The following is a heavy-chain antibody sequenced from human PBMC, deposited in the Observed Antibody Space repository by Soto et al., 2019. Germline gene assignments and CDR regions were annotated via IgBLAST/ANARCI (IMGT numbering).Heavy chain of an antibody. CDR3: ARGGSDMDF. J-gene: IGHJ6*02. V-gene: IGHV3-7*04. Sequence: PRLSCAASGFTFSNYWMTWVRQAPGKGLEWVANIKEDGSEKHYVDSVKGRFTISRDNAKNSLYLQMNSLRVEDTAVYYCARGGSDMDFWGQGTTVTVSS. D-gene: IGHD2-21*02. CDR2: IKEDGSEK. CDR1: GFTFSNYW.